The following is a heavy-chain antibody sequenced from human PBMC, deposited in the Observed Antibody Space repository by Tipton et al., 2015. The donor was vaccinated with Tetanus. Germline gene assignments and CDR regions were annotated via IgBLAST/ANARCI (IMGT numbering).Heavy chain of an antibody. CDR1: GGSISSSSYY. D-gene: IGHD2-2*01. J-gene: IGHJ6*02. CDR2: IYYSGST. Sequence: TLSLTCAVSGGSISSSSYYWGWIRQPPGKGLEWIGSIYYSGSTNYNPSLKSRVTISVDTSKNQFSLKLSSVTAADTAVYYCARGLSSYYYGMDVWGQGTPVTVSS. V-gene: IGHV4-39*07. CDR3: ARGLSSYYYGMDV.